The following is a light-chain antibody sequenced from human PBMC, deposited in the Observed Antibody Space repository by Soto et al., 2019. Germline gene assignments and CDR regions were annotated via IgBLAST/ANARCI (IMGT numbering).Light chain of an antibody. J-gene: IGLJ2*01. CDR2: EVS. Sequence: QSVLTQPPSASGSPGQSVTLSCTGTSSDVGGHNYVSWYQQHPGKAPKLMIYEVSKRPSGVPDRFSGSKSGNTASLTVSGLQAEDEADYYCSSYAGSNNVVFGGGTKLTVL. V-gene: IGLV2-8*01. CDR1: SSDVGGHNY. CDR3: SSYAGSNNVV.